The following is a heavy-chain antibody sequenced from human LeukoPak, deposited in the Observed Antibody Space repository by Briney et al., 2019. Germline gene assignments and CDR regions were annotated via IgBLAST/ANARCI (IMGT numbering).Heavy chain of an antibody. D-gene: IGHD6-25*01. CDR3: ARLVAAPDY. V-gene: IGHV4-39*01. J-gene: IGHJ4*02. CDR2: IYYSGST. CDR1: GTSFSSYY. Sequence: SETLSLTCAVSGTSFSSYYWSWFRQPPGKGLEWIGSIYYSGSTYYNPSLKSRVTISVDTSKNQFSLKLSSVTAADTAVYYCARLVAAPDYWGQGTLVTVSS.